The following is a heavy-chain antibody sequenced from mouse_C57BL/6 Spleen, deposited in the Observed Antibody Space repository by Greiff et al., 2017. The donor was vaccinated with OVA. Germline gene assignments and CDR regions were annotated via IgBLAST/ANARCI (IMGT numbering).Heavy chain of an antibody. J-gene: IGHJ3*01. CDR1: GYTFTSYW. CDR3: ARWDGYDAGFAY. CDR2: IDPSDSYT. D-gene: IGHD2-2*01. Sequence: VQLQQPGAELVRPGTSVTLSCKASGYTFTSYWMHWVKQRPGQGLEWIGVIDPSDSYTNYNQKFKGKATLTVDTSSSTAYMQLSSLTSEDAAVYYCARWDGYDAGFAYWGQGTLVTVSA. V-gene: IGHV1-59*01.